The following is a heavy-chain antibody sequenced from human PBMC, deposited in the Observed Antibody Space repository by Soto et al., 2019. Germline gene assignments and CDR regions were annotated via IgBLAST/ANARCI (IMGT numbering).Heavy chain of an antibody. V-gene: IGHV4-34*01. J-gene: IGHJ3*01. D-gene: IGHD3-3*01. CDR2: CTQDGRT. CDR3: ARGRRPDYDFWSDRHDAFDV. CDR1: GGSFSGYY. Sequence: QVQLYQWGPGLLRPSETLSLTCSVYGGSFSGYYYNWIRQTPGKGLEWIGECTQDGRTNYSPSLKGRVTISVDTSKIQFALRLTSVTAADTAVYFCARGRRPDYDFWSDRHDAFDVWGQGTMVTVSP.